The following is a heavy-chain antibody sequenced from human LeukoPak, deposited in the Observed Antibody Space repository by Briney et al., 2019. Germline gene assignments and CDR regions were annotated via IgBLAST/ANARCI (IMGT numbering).Heavy chain of an antibody. CDR1: GFSFGNAW. D-gene: IGHD3-10*01. CDR3: TTVPWHGDLPPAGY. CDR2: IYSKTDGGPT. Sequence: GGSLRLSCAASGFSFGNAWLNWVRQAPGKGLEWVGRIYSKTDGGPTDYAAPVAGRFIISRDDSKNMLYLQMNSLKTEDTAVYHCTTVPWHGDLPPAGYWGQGSLVTVSS. V-gene: IGHV3-15*01. J-gene: IGHJ4*02.